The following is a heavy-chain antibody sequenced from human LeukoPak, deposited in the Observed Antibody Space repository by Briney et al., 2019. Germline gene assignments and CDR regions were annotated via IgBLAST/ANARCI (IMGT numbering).Heavy chain of an antibody. CDR1: XXXXXXYX. CDR3: ARHGNGMDV. J-gene: IGHJ6*02. V-gene: IGHV5-51*01. CDR2: IYPGDSDT. Sequence: GESLKISCKGSXXXXXXYXXXXXRXXPXXXLEWMGIIYPGDSDTRYSPSFQGQVTISADKSISTAYLQWSSLKASDTAMYYCARHGNGMDVWGQGTTVTVSS.